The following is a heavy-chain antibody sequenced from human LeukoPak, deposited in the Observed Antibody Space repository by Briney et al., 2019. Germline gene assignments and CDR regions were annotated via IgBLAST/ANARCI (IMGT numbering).Heavy chain of an antibody. CDR1: GFTLSSYA. CDR3: AKQSAGSAAWYSLHYDF. Sequence: GGTLRLSCAASGFTLSSYAMTWVRQAPGRGLEWVSSVDGGCGGTYYADSVKGRFTISRDNSKDTLYLQMNGLRAEDTAVYFCAKQSAGSAAWYSLHYDFWGQGTLVTVSS. D-gene: IGHD6-13*01. J-gene: IGHJ4*02. CDR2: VDGGCGGT. V-gene: IGHV3-23*01.